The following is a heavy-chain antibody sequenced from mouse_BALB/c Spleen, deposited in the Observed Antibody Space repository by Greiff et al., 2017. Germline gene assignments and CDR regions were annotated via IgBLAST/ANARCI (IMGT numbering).Heavy chain of an antibody. CDR3: TRRGNYRAPWFAY. Sequence: VQLQQSGTLPARPGASVKMSRKASGFSFTSHWMHRVTPRPGQGPEWIGDIYPGNSDTSYNQKFKGRGKLTAVTSARSAYMELSSLTNDDSAVYYCTRRGNYRAPWFAYWGEGTLVNVSA. D-gene: IGHD2-14*01. CDR1: GFSFTSHW. CDR2: IYPGNSDT. V-gene: IGHV1-5*01. J-gene: IGHJ3*01.